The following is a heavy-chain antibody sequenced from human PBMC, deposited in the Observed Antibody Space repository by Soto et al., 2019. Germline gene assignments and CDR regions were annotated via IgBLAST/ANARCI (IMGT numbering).Heavy chain of an antibody. V-gene: IGHV1-69*13. J-gene: IGHJ6*01. Sequence: SVKVSCKDSGGTLSTYAVSWVRQAPGQGIAWMGGIISIFGTADYAQIHQDRATITADESTNAVYMELSSLRFEATAVYYSAIGEQTRQLKRLKYYEMEVWGQATRVIVSS. CDR1: GGTLSTYA. CDR2: IISIFGTA. CDR3: AIGEQTRQLKRLKYYEMEV. D-gene: IGHD5-18*01.